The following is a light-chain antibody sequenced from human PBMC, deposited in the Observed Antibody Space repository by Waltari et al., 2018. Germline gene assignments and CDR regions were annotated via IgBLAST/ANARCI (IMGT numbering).Light chain of an antibody. CDR2: AAS. CDR1: QSLSSN. J-gene: IGKJ2*01. Sequence: EIVMTQSPATLSVSPGERATLSCRASQSLSSNLAWYQQKPGQAPRLLIYAASTRATGIPARFSGSGSGTEFTLTISSMQSEDFAVYYCQQYNNWPPYTFGQGTNLEIK. V-gene: IGKV3-15*01. CDR3: QQYNNWPPYT.